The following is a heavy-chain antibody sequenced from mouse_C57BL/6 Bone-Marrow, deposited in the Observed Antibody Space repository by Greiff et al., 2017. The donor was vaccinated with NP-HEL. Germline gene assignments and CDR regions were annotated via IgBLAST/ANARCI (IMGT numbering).Heavy chain of an antibody. CDR1: GYSITSGYY. Sequence: DVKLQESGPGLVKPSQSLSLTCSVTGYSITSGYYWNWIRQFPGNKLEWMGYISYDGSNNYNPSLKNRISIPRDPSQNQFFLKLNSVTTEDTATYYCARRAYYSNGYYFDYWGQGTTLTVSS. CDR3: ARRAYYSNGYYFDY. J-gene: IGHJ2*01. CDR2: ISYDGSN. V-gene: IGHV3-6*01. D-gene: IGHD2-5*01.